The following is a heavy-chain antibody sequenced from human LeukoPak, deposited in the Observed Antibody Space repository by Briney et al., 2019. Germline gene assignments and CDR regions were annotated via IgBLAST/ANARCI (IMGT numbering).Heavy chain of an antibody. D-gene: IGHD5-24*01. CDR1: GFIFSDYY. CDR3: AREDGYNSPYYFDY. J-gene: IGHJ4*02. V-gene: IGHV3-11*06. CDR2: ISGSGSDT. Sequence: PGGSLRLSCAASGFIFSDYYMTWIRQAPGKGLEWLSYISGSGSDTNYADSVKGRFTTSRDNAKNSLYLQMNSLRAEDTAVYYCAREDGYNSPYYFDYWGQGTLVTVSS.